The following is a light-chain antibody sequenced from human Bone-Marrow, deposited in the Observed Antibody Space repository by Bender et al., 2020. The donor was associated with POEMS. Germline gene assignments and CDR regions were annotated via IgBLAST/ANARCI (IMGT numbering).Light chain of an antibody. Sequence: QSGMTQPASVSGSPRQSITMSCTGTSSDFGDNHYVSWYQQHPGKVPNLLIYEVTKRPSGVPDRFSGSKSGNRASLTVSGLRAEDEADYYCSSYAGIHSIVFGTGTKVTVL. V-gene: IGLV2-8*01. CDR1: SSDFGDNHY. CDR3: SSYAGIHSIV. J-gene: IGLJ1*01. CDR2: EVT.